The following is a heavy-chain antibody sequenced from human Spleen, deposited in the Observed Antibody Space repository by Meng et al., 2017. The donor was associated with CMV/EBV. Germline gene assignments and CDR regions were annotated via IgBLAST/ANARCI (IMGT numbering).Heavy chain of an antibody. V-gene: IGHV4-61*01. CDR2: IYYSGST. D-gene: IGHD2-8*01. Sequence: SGGSVSSGSYYWSWIQQPPGKGPGWIWYIYYSGSTNYRPSLVSRVTISVDTSKIQFSLKLSSVTAADTAVYYCARGPTVAKMGYGYWGQGTLVTVSS. CDR1: GGSVSSGSYY. CDR3: ARGPTVAKMGYGY. J-gene: IGHJ4*02.